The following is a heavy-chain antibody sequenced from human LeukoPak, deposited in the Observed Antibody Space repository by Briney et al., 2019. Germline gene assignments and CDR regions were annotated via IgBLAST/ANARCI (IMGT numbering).Heavy chain of an antibody. J-gene: IGHJ3*02. CDR3: ASRNAFDI. CDR2: IYPGDSNT. Sequence: GESLKISCKGSGYSLTSYWIGWVRQMPGKGLEWMAIIYPGDSNTRYSPSVQGQVTISADKSISTAYLQWSSLKASDTAMYYCASRNAFDIWGQGTMLTVSS. V-gene: IGHV5-51*01. CDR1: GYSLTSYW.